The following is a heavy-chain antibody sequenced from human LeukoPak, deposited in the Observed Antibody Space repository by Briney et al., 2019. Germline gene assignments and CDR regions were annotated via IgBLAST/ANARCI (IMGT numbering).Heavy chain of an antibody. V-gene: IGHV4-34*01. J-gene: IGHJ5*02. Sequence: SETLSLTCAVYGGSFSGYYWSWIRQPPGKGLEWIGEINHSGSTNYNPSLKSRVTISVDTSKNQFSLKLSSVTAADTAVYYCARGEIAANYLSWFDPWGQGTLVTVSS. D-gene: IGHD4/OR15-4a*01. CDR3: ARGEIAANYLSWFDP. CDR1: GGSFSGYY. CDR2: INHSGST.